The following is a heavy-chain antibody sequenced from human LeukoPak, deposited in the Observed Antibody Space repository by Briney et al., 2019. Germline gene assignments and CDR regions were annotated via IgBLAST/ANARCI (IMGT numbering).Heavy chain of an antibody. J-gene: IGHJ6*02. CDR1: GYTFTGYY. CDR3: ARDQGLLWFGELNYGMDV. V-gene: IGHV1-2*04. D-gene: IGHD3-10*01. Sequence: GASVKVSCKASGYTFTGYYMHWVRQAPGQGLEWMGWINPNSGGTNYAQKFQGWVTMTRDTSISTAYMELSRLRSDDTAVYYCARDQGLLWFGELNYGMDVWGQGTTVTVSS. CDR2: INPNSGGT.